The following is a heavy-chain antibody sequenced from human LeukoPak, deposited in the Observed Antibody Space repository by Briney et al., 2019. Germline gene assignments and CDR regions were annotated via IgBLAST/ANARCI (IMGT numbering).Heavy chain of an antibody. J-gene: IGHJ4*02. V-gene: IGHV1-2*02. D-gene: IGHD3-22*01. Sequence: ASVKVSCTASGYTFTGYYMHWVRQAPGQGLEWMGWINPNSGGTNYAQKFQGRVTMTRDTSISTAYMELSRLRSDDTAVYYCARDLTMIVVVLGYWGQGTLVTVSS. CDR2: INPNSGGT. CDR1: GYTFTGYY. CDR3: ARDLTMIVVVLGY.